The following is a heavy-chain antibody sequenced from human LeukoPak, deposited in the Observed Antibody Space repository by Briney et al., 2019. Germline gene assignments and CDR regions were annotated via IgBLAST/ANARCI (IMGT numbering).Heavy chain of an antibody. CDR1: GFTFSSYG. CDR2: ISYDGSNK. J-gene: IGHJ4*02. CDR3: AKEGNLYGDYADY. D-gene: IGHD4-17*01. Sequence: GRSLRLSCAASGFTFSSYGMHWVRQAPGKGLEWVAVISYDGSNKYYADSVKGRFTTSRDNSKNTLYLQMNSLRAEDTAVYYCAKEGNLYGDYADYWGQGALVTVSS. V-gene: IGHV3-30*18.